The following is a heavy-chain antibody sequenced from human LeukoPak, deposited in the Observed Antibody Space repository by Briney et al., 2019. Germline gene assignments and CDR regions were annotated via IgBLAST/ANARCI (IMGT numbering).Heavy chain of an antibody. CDR3: ARVVFYDSSGYYYDY. V-gene: IGHV1-46*01. J-gene: IGHJ4*02. CDR2: INPSGDPT. D-gene: IGHD3-22*01. CDR1: GYTFTSYY. Sequence: ASVKVSCKASGYTFTSYYMHWVRQAPGQGLEWVGIINPSGDPTTYAQKFQGRVTMTTDTSTSTAYMELRSLRSDDTAVYYCARVVFYDSSGYYYDYWGQGTLVTVSS.